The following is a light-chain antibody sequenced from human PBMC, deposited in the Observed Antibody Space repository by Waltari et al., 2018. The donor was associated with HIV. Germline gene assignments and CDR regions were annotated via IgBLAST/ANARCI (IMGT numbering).Light chain of an antibody. CDR3: CSYAGISTFVV. V-gene: IGLV2-11*01. CDR1: RRDVGGYNY. J-gene: IGLJ2*01. CDR2: DVN. Sequence: QSALTQPRSVSGSPGQSVTISCTGTRRDVGGYNYVSWYKQHPGKAPKLMIYDVNKRPAGVPERFSGSKSGNTASLTISGLQSEDEADYYCCSYAGISTFVVFGGGTKLTVL.